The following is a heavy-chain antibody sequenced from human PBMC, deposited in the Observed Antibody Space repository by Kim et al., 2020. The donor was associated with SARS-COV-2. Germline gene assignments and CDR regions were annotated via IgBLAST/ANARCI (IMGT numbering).Heavy chain of an antibody. J-gene: IGHJ4*02. V-gene: IGHV4-34*13. Sequence: NHTPSLQSRVTLSVDTSNSQFSLRLSSGTAADTAIYYCARGHSTSGYDYWGQGALVTVSS. CDR3: ARGHSTSGYDY. D-gene: IGHD2-2*01.